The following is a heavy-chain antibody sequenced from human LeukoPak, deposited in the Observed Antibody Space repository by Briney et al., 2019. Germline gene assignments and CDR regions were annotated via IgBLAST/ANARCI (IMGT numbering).Heavy chain of an antibody. J-gene: IGHJ4*02. Sequence: GGSLRLSCAASGFTFSSYAMSWVRQAPGKGLEWVSVISGSGGSTYYADSVKGRFTISRDNSKNTLYLQMNSLRAEDTAVYYCAKDKSCSSTSCHYFDYWGQGTLVTVSS. CDR3: AKDKSCSSTSCHYFDY. CDR1: GFTFSSYA. D-gene: IGHD2-2*01. V-gene: IGHV3-23*01. CDR2: ISGSGGST.